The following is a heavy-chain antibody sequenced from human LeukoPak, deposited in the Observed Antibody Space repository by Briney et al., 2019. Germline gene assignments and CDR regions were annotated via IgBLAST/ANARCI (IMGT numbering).Heavy chain of an antibody. Sequence: SETLSLTCTVSGGSISSSSYYWGWIRQPPGKGLEWIGSIYYSGSTYYNPSLKSRVTISVDTSKNQFSLKLSSVTAADTAVYYCAREEVPYSYGFGDAFDIWGQGTMVTVSS. CDR2: IYYSGST. V-gene: IGHV4-39*07. CDR3: AREEVPYSYGFGDAFDI. J-gene: IGHJ3*02. CDR1: GGSISSSSYY. D-gene: IGHD5-18*01.